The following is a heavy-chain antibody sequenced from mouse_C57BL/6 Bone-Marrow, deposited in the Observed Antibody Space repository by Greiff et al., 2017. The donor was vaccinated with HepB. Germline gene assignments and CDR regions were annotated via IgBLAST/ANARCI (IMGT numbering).Heavy chain of an antibody. Sequence: QVHVKQPGAELVKPGASVKLSCKASGYTFTSYWMHWVKQRPGQGLEWIGMIHPNSGSTNYNEKFKSKATLTVDKSSSTAYMQLSSLTSEDSAVYYCARAAYYSNFFAYWGQGTLVTVSA. D-gene: IGHD2-5*01. CDR3: ARAAYYSNFFAY. V-gene: IGHV1-64*01. CDR1: GYTFTSYW. J-gene: IGHJ3*01. CDR2: IHPNSGST.